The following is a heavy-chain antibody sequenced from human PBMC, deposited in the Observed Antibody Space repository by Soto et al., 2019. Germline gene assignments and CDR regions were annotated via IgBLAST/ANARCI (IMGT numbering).Heavy chain of an antibody. V-gene: IGHV1-69*13. J-gene: IGHJ6*02. Sequence: SVKVSCKASGGTLSDYAFSWVRQAPGQGLEWMGGIIPIFGSANYAQKLQGRVTITADESTKTAYMELSSLRAEDTAVYYCARARIQLWPNYYDYGMDVWGQGTTVTVSS. D-gene: IGHD5-18*01. CDR1: GGTLSDYA. CDR3: ARARIQLWPNYYDYGMDV. CDR2: IIPIFGSA.